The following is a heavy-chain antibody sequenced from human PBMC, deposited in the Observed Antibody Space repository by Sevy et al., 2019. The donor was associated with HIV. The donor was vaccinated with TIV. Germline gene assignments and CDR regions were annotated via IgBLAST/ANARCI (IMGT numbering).Heavy chain of an antibody. D-gene: IGHD3-10*01. J-gene: IGHJ5*02. V-gene: IGHV3-30*04. CDR1: GFTFSEYG. CDR2: ISHDGRNYK. Sequence: GGSLRLSCAASGFTFSEYGMHWVRQAPGKGLEWVAVISHDGRNYKYNEDFVKGRFTISRDNSRNTLYLQMNSLRAEDTAIYYCARDRGEILRSAFKSWGQGTLVTVSS. CDR3: ARDRGEILRSAFKS.